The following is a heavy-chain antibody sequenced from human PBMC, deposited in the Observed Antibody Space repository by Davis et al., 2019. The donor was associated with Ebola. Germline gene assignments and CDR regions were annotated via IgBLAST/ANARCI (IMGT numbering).Heavy chain of an antibody. Sequence: ASVKVSCKASGYTFTNYDIYWMRQAPGQGLEWVGWMNPNSGNAAYARRLQGRVTMTRNTSITTAYMELSTLTSEDTAVYYCARGIRAGDYREYWGQGALVTVSS. V-gene: IGHV1-8*01. CDR2: MNPNSGNA. D-gene: IGHD4-17*01. J-gene: IGHJ4*02. CDR1: GYTFTNYD. CDR3: ARGIRAGDYREY.